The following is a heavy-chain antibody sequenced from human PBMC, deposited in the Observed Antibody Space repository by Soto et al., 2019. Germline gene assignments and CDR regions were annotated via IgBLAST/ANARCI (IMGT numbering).Heavy chain of an antibody. D-gene: IGHD6-6*01. V-gene: IGHV1-69*12. CDR2: IIPIFGTA. J-gene: IGHJ2*01. CDR1: GGTFSSYA. CDR3: ARGGEYSSSSALSFDL. Sequence: QVQLVQSGAEVKKPGSSVKVSCKASGGTFSSYAISWVRQAPGQGLEWMGGIIPIFGTANYAQKFQGRVTTTADESTSTDFMELSSLRSEDTAGYYCARGGEYSSSSALSFDLWGRGTLVTVSS.